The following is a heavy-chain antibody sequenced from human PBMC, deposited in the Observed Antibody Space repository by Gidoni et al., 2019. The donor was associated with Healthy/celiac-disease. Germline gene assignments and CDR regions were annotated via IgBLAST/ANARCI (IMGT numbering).Heavy chain of an antibody. Sequence: EVQLVESGGGLVQPGGSLRLSCAASGFTFSICWISWVLQAPGKGLEWVANIKQDGSEKYYGDSGKGRFTISRDNAKNSLYLQMNSLRAEDTAVYYCARDWPYYYDSSGYSYYFDYWGQGTLVTVSS. CDR3: ARDWPYYYDSSGYSYYFDY. CDR1: GFTFSICW. J-gene: IGHJ4*02. CDR2: IKQDGSEK. V-gene: IGHV3-7*03. D-gene: IGHD3-22*01.